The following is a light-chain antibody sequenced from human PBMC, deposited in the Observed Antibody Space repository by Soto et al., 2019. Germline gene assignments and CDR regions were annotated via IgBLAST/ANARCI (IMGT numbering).Light chain of an antibody. V-gene: IGLV1-40*01. CDR1: SSNIGAGYD. CDR3: QSYDSSLSGSYV. J-gene: IGLJ1*01. Sequence: QSVLAQPPSVSGAPGQRVTISCTGSSSNIGAGYDVHWYQHVPGTAPKLLIYGNSNRPSGVPDRFSGSKSGTSDSLAITGLQAEDEADYYCQSYDSSLSGSYVFGTGTKVTVL. CDR2: GNS.